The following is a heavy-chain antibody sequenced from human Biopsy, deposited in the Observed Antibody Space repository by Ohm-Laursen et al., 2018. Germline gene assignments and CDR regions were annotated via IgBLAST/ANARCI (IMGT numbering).Heavy chain of an antibody. CDR3: ATTTMDTSGWYGNYFDS. J-gene: IGHJ4*02. CDR2: ISYSGNT. Sequence: GTLSLTCTVSSGSISSYYWSWIRQPPGKGLEWIGYISYSGNTNYNPSLKSRVTMSVDTSKNQFSLKVYSVTAADTAIYYCATTTMDTSGWYGNYFDSWGQGVLVTVSS. V-gene: IGHV4-59*08. D-gene: IGHD6-19*01. CDR1: SGSISSYY.